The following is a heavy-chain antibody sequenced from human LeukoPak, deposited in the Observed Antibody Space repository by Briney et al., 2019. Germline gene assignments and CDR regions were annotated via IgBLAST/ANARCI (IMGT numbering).Heavy chain of an antibody. CDR3: AREYTSGYYRTFDY. V-gene: IGHV3-30-3*01. Sequence: GGSLRLSCAASGFIFSTYTMHWVRQAPGKGLDWVAIISHDGDNNYYADSVKGRFTISRDNSKNTLYLQMNSLRAEDSAVYYCAREYTSGYYRTFDYWGQGILVTVSS. D-gene: IGHD3-22*01. CDR2: ISHDGDNN. J-gene: IGHJ4*02. CDR1: GFIFSTYT.